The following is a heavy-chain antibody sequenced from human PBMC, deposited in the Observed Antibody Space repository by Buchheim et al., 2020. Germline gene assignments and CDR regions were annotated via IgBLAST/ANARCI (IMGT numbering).Heavy chain of an antibody. CDR3: TTDGRYFDWSTLWGGD. V-gene: IGHV3-48*01. CDR1: GFTFSSYS. CDR2: ISSSSSTI. Sequence: EVQLVESGGGLVQPGGSLRLSCAASGFTFSSYSMNWVRQAPGKGLEWVSYISSSSSTIYYADSVKGRFTISRDNAKNSLYLQMNSLRAEDTAVYYCTTDGRYFDWSTLWGGDWGQGTL. D-gene: IGHD3-9*01. J-gene: IGHJ4*02.